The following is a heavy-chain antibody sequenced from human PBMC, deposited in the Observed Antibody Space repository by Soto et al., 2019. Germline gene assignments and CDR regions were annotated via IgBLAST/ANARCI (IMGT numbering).Heavy chain of an antibody. CDR3: ARGRWRYYGSGGPTIYYYYGMDV. CDR1: GFTFSSYD. CDR2: IGTAGDT. Sequence: EVQLVESGGGLVQPGGSLRLSCAASGFTFSSYDMHWVRQATGKGLEWVSAIGTAGDTYYPGSVKGRFTISRENAKNSLYLQKNSLRDEDKAVYYCARGRWRYYGSGGPTIYYYYGMDVWGQGTTVTVSS. D-gene: IGHD3-10*01. J-gene: IGHJ6*02. V-gene: IGHV3-13*01.